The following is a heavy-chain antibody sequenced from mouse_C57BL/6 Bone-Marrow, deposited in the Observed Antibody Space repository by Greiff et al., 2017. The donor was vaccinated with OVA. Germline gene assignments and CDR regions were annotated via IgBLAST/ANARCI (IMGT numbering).Heavy chain of an antibody. J-gene: IGHJ3*01. V-gene: IGHV14-4*01. CDR3: TTWGGAY. Sequence: VQLKESGAELVRPGASVKLSCTASGFNIKDDYMHWVKQRPEQGLEWIGWIDPENGDTEYASKFQGKATIPADTSSNTAYLQRSSLTSEDTAVYYCTTWGGAYWGQGTLVTVSA. CDR1: GFNIKDDY. CDR2: IDPENGDT.